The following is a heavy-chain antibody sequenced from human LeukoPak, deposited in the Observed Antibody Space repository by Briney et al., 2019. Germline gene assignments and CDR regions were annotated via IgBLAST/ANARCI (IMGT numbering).Heavy chain of an antibody. CDR2: INSDGSST. CDR1: GFTFSSYW. V-gene: IGHV3-74*01. J-gene: IGHJ3*02. CDR3: AREGGIVVVYDAFDI. Sequence: GGSLRLSCAASGFTFSSYWMHWVRQAPGKGLVWVSRINSDGSSTSYADSVKGRFTISRDNAKNTLYLQMNSLRAEDTAVYYCAREGGIVVVYDAFDIWGQGTLVTVSS. D-gene: IGHD3-22*01.